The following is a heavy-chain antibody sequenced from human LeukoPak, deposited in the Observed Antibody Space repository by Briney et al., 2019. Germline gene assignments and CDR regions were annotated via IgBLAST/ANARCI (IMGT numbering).Heavy chain of an antibody. CDR2: TIPIFGTA. Sequence: ASVKVSCRASGGTFSSYAISWVRQAPGQGLEWMGGTIPIFGTANYAQKFQGRVTITADRSTSTAYMELSSLRSEDTAVYYCARDGGRFHCSGGSCYFGTYYFDYWGQGTLVTVSS. CDR1: GGTFSSYA. CDR3: ARDGGRFHCSGGSCYFGTYYFDY. D-gene: IGHD2-15*01. J-gene: IGHJ4*02. V-gene: IGHV1-69*06.